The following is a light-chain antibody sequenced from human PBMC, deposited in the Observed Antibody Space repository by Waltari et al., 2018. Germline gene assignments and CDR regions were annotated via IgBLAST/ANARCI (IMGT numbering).Light chain of an antibody. J-gene: IGKJ1*01. Sequence: EIVLTQSPGTLSLSPGERATLSCRASQSISKYLAWYQQKPGQAPRLLIYHASSRAAGIPDRFSGSGSGTDVSLTIRRREPEDFAMYYCHHYESLPVTFGQGTKLELK. V-gene: IGKV3-20*01. CDR2: HAS. CDR1: QSISKY. CDR3: HHYESLPVT.